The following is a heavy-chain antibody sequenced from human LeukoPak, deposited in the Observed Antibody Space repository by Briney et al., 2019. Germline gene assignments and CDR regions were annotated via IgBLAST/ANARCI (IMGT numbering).Heavy chain of an antibody. V-gene: IGHV1-69*04. Sequence: GASVKDSCKAPGGTFISYAISGVRQPPGQGLAWMGRIIRILSLANYEQKFQGRVTISADKSTSTAYMEQGSLRSEDTAVYYCPEDYGDGVDCGGQGAQASVSS. J-gene: IGHJ4*02. CDR2: IIRILSLA. D-gene: IGHD4-17*01. CDR3: PEDYGDGVDC. CDR1: GGTFISYA.